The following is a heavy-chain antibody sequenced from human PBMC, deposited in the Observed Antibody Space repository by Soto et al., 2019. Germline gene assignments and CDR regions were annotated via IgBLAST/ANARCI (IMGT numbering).Heavy chain of an antibody. CDR1: GGSISSGGYS. CDR3: ARLLWFGELSPSEYNWFDP. CDR2: IYHSGST. V-gene: IGHV4-30-2*01. Sequence: SETLSLTCAVSGGSISSGGYSWSWIRQPPGKGLEWIGYIYHSGSTYYNPSLKSRVTISVDRSKNQFSPKLSSVTAADTAVYYCARLLWFGELSPSEYNWFDPWGQGTLVTVSS. J-gene: IGHJ5*02. D-gene: IGHD3-10*01.